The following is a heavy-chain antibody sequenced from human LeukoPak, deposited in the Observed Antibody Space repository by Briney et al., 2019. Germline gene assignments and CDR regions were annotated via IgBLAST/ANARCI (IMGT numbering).Heavy chain of an antibody. Sequence: GGSLRLSCAASGFSFHTYTMNWVRQAPGKGLEWVSSIGSDSNYIYYADSLKGRFTISRDNAKNSLYLQMNSLRAEDTALYYCARVSDISVAAYFDYWGQGTLVTVSS. V-gene: IGHV3-21*04. CDR2: IGSDSNYI. CDR1: GFSFHTYT. CDR3: ARVSDISVAAYFDY. D-gene: IGHD6-19*01. J-gene: IGHJ4*02.